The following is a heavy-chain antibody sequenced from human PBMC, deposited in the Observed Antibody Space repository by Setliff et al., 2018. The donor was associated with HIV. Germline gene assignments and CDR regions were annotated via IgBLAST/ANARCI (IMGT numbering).Heavy chain of an antibody. D-gene: IGHD3-22*01. CDR3: AREIPYSYGGSGHPL. Sequence: ASETLSLTCALYGGSFSDYYWSWIRQPPGKGLEWIGEVNHSRRANYNSSLKSRVTISIDTSKNQFSLTVSSVTAADTAVYYCAREIPYSYGGSGHPLWGQGTLVTVSS. V-gene: IGHV4-34*01. CDR2: VNHSRRA. CDR1: GGSFSDYY. J-gene: IGHJ4*02.